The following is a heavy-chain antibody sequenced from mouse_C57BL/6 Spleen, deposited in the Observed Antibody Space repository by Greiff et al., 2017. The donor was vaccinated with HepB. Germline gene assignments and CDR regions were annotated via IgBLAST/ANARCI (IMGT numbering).Heavy chain of an antibody. Sequence: EVQRVESGPELVKPGASVKISCKASGYSYTGYYMNWVKQSPEKSLEWIGEINPSTGGTTYNQKFKAKATLTVDKSSSTAYMQLKSLTSEDSAVYYCARYYGSSYLYWYFDVWGTGTTVTVSS. J-gene: IGHJ1*03. CDR1: GYSYTGYY. CDR3: ARYYGSSYLYWYFDV. CDR2: INPSTGGT. D-gene: IGHD1-1*01. V-gene: IGHV1-42*01.